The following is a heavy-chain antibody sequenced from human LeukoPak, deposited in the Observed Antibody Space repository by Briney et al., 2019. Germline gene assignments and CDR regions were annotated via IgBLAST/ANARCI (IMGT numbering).Heavy chain of an antibody. CDR2: ISSSGTAV. CDR1: GFTFSDYY. D-gene: IGHD6-6*01. J-gene: IGHJ3*02. CDR3: ARATSDAFDI. Sequence: GGSLRLSCAASGFTFSDYYMTWIHQAPGKGLEWVSYISSSGTAVYYPDSMKGRFTISRDNAKNSLYLQMNSLRAEDTAVYYCARATSDAFDIWGQGTMVTVSS. V-gene: IGHV3-11*01.